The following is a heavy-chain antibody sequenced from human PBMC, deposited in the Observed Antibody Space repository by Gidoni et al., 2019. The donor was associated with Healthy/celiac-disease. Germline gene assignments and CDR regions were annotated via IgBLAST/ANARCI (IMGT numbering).Heavy chain of an antibody. J-gene: IGHJ6*02. CDR2: ISYDGSNK. D-gene: IGHD3-10*01. V-gene: IGHV3-30*18. Sequence: QVQLVESGGGVVQPGRSLRLSCAASGFTFSSYGMHWVRQAPGKGLEWVAVISYDGSNKYYADSVKGRFTISRDNSKNTLYLQMNSLRAEDTAVYYCAKDLAYYYGSGSYYNDFDYYYGMDVWGQGTTVTVSS. CDR3: AKDLAYYYGSGSYYNDFDYYYGMDV. CDR1: GFTFSSYG.